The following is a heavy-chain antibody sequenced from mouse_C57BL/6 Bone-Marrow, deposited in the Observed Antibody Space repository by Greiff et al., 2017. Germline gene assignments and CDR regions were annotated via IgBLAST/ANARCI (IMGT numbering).Heavy chain of an antibody. CDR3: EGQLRLRFAY. CDR1: GFTFSSYA. D-gene: IGHD3-2*02. Sequence: DVQLQESGGGLVKPGGSLKLSCAASGFTFSSYAMSWVRQTPEKRLEWVATISDGGSYTYYPDNVKGRFTISRDNAKNNLYLQMSHLKSEDTAMYYCEGQLRLRFAYWGQGTLVTVSA. V-gene: IGHV5-4*01. J-gene: IGHJ3*01. CDR2: ISDGGSYT.